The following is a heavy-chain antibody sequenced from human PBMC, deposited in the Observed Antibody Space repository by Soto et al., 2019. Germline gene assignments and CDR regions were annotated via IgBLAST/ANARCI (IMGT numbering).Heavy chain of an antibody. V-gene: IGHV4-30-4*08. CDR1: GGSISSGDYY. CDR3: ARVVYGYDFWSGLDY. Sequence: LSLTCTVSGGSISSGDYYWSWIRQPPGKGLEWIGYIYYSGSTYYNPSLKSRVTISVDTSQNQFSLKLSSVTAADTAVYYCARVVYGYDFWSGLDYWGKGTLVTVSS. J-gene: IGHJ4*02. D-gene: IGHD3-3*01. CDR2: IYYSGST.